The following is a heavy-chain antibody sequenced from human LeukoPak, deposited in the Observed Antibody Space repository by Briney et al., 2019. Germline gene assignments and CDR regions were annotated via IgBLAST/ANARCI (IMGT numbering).Heavy chain of an antibody. V-gene: IGHV4-4*07. CDR3: ARDRRVVAADYYYYYYMDV. Sequence: SETLSLTCTVSGGSISSYYWSWIRQPAGKGLEWIRRTYTSGSTNYNPSLKSRVTMSVDTSKNQFSLKLSSVTAADTAVYYCARDRRVVAADYYYYYYMDVWGTGTTVTVSS. J-gene: IGHJ6*03. CDR1: GGSISSYY. D-gene: IGHD2-15*01. CDR2: TYTSGST.